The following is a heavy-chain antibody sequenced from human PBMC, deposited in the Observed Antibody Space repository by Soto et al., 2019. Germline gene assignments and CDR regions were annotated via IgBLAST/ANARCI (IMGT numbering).Heavy chain of an antibody. D-gene: IGHD6-13*01. J-gene: IGHJ5*02. CDR3: ARDVSIAAAGNWFDP. V-gene: IGHV1-2*02. CDR2: INPNSGGT. CDR1: GYTFTGYY. Sequence: QVQLVQSGAEVKKPGASVKVSCKASGYTFTGYYMHWVRQAPGQGLEWMGWINPNSGGTNYAQKFQGRVTMTRDTSISTAYMELSRLRSDGTAVYYCARDVSIAAAGNWFDPWGQGTLVTVSS.